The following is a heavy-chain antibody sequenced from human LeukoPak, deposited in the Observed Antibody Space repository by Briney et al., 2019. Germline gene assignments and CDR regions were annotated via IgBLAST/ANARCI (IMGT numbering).Heavy chain of an antibody. CDR2: INSDGSNT. CDR1: GFTLSNYR. V-gene: IGHV3-74*03. CDR3: AVTVGGSYYFDY. J-gene: IGHJ4*02. Sequence: QPGGSLRLSCAASGFTLSNYRMHWVRHAQGKGLVWVSRINSDGSNTKYEDYGKGRFTISRDKGKNTLYLQMNSLRPEDTAVYYCAVTVGGSYYFDYWGQGTLVTVSS. D-gene: IGHD1-26*01.